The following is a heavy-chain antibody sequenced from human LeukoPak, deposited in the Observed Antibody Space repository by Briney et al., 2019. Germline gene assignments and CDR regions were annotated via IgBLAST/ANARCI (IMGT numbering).Heavy chain of an antibody. Sequence: SETLSLTCTVSGGSISSSSYYWGWIRQPPGKGLEWIGSIYYSGSTYYNPSLKSRVTISVDTSKNQFSLKLSFVTAADTAVYYCASREHTTYSSGWSYHLNWFDPWGQGTLVTVSS. CDR3: ASREHTTYSSGWSYHLNWFDP. V-gene: IGHV4-39*01. D-gene: IGHD6-19*01. CDR1: GGSISSSSYY. CDR2: IYYSGST. J-gene: IGHJ5*02.